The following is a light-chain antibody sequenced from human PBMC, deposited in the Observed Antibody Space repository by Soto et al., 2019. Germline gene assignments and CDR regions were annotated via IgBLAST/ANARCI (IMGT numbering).Light chain of an antibody. CDR1: QSISNW. Sequence: DIQMTQSPPTLSASVGDRVTITCRASQSISNWLAWYQQKPGKAPKLLLYKASTLQSGVPSRFSGSGSGTEFTLTISSLQPDDFATYYCQQYNSYPYTFGQGTKVDIK. CDR2: KAS. CDR3: QQYNSYPYT. J-gene: IGKJ2*01. V-gene: IGKV1-5*03.